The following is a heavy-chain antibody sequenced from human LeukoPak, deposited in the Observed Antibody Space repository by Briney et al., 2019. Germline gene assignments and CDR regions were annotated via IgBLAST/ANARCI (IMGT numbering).Heavy chain of an antibody. CDR2: INSDGRTT. V-gene: IGHV3-74*01. Sequence: GGSLRLSCAASGFTFSTYWMHWVRQAPGKGLVWVSFINSDGRTTNYADSVKGRFTISRDNAKNTLYLQMNSLRAEDTAVYYSARQYYDFWSGYQYYDYWGQGTLVTVSS. CDR3: ARQYYDFWSGYQYYDY. J-gene: IGHJ4*02. D-gene: IGHD3-3*01. CDR1: GFTFSTYW.